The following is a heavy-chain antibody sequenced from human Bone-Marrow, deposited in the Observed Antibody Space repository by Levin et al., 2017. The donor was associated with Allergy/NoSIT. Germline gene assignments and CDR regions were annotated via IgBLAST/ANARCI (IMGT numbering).Heavy chain of an antibody. Sequence: PEASVKVSCKAPGDTFNSYTMSWVRQAPGQGLEWMGGISPIYGTTNYAQKFQARVTITADKSTSTVYMELSSLTSEDTAVYYCARVSGPFTSRGWFDPWGQGTLVTVSS. CDR2: ISPIYGTT. V-gene: IGHV1-69*06. CDR1: GDTFNSYT. D-gene: IGHD1-26*01. J-gene: IGHJ5*02. CDR3: ARVSGPFTSRGWFDP.